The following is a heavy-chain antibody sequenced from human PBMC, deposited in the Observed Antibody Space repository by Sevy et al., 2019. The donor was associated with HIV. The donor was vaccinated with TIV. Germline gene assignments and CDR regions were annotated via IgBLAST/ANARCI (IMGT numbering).Heavy chain of an antibody. CDR2: IYYSGST. CDR1: GGSVSSGSYY. Sequence: SDTLSLTCTVSGGSVSSGSYYWSWIRQPPGKGLEWIGYIYYSGSTNYNPSLKSRVTISVDTSKNQFSLKLSSVTAADTAVYYCARDPSVIFHYGIDVWGQGTTVTVSS. V-gene: IGHV4-61*01. J-gene: IGHJ6*02. CDR3: ARDPSVIFHYGIDV.